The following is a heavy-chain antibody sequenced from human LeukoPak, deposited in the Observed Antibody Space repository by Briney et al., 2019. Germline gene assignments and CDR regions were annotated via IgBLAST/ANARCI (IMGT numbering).Heavy chain of an antibody. CDR2: INPSGGST. CDR1: GYTFTSYY. Sequence: ASVKVSCKASGYTFTSYYMHWVRQAPGQGLEWMGIINPSGGSTSYAQKFQGRVTMTRDMYTSTVYMELSSLRSEDTAVYDCATVGPAYDSSGYPDYWGQGTLVTVSS. CDR3: ATVGPAYDSSGYPDY. V-gene: IGHV1-46*01. D-gene: IGHD3-22*01. J-gene: IGHJ4*02.